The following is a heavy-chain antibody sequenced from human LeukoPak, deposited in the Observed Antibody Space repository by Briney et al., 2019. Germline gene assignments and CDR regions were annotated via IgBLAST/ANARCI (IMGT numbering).Heavy chain of an antibody. Sequence: SCKASGGTFSSYAISWVRQAPGKGLEWVSAISGSGGSTYYADSVKGRFTISRDNSKNTLYLQMNSLRAEDTAVYYCAKRRDTTGYFGFDYWGQGTLVTVSS. J-gene: IGHJ4*02. V-gene: IGHV3-23*01. CDR1: GGTFSSYA. CDR2: ISGSGGST. CDR3: AKRRDTTGYFGFDY. D-gene: IGHD3-22*01.